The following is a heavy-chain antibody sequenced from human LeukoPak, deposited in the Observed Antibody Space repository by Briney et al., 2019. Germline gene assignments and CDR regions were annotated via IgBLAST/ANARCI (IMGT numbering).Heavy chain of an antibody. CDR2: ISSSGSTI. CDR3: ARSGRGSYPLGVFDY. J-gene: IGHJ4*02. CDR1: GFTFSSYE. V-gene: IGHV3-48*03. D-gene: IGHD1-26*01. Sequence: GGSLRLSCAASGFTFSSYEMNWVRQAPGKGLEWVSYISSSGSTIYYADSVKGRFTISRDNAKNSLYLQMNSLRAEDTAVYYCARSGRGSYPLGVFDYWGQGTLVTVSS.